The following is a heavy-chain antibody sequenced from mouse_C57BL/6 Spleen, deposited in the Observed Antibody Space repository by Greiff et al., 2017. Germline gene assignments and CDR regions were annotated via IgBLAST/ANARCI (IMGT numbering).Heavy chain of an antibody. V-gene: IGHV1-72*01. Sequence: QVQLQQPGAELVKPGASVKLSCKASGYTFTSYWMHWVQQRPGRGLEWIGRIDPNSGGTKYKEKFKSKDTLTVDKPSSTAYMQLSSLTSEDSAVXYCAREGDYYYGSSSYAMDYWGQGTSVTVSS. CDR1: GYTFTSYW. D-gene: IGHD1-1*01. J-gene: IGHJ4*01. CDR2: IDPNSGGT. CDR3: AREGDYYYGSSSYAMDY.